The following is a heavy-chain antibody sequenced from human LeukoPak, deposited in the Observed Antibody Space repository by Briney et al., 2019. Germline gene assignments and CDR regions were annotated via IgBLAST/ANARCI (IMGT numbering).Heavy chain of an antibody. CDR2: INYSGST. CDR3: ARHTARYCSSASCYLDWFDP. J-gene: IGHJ5*02. Sequence: SETLSLTCTVSGGSISSSTYYWGWLRHPPGKGLEGSGSINYSGSTYYNPSLKSRVSISVDTSKNQFSLELSAVTAADTAVSYCARHTARYCSSASCYLDWFDPWGQGTLVTVSS. CDR1: GGSISSSTYY. D-gene: IGHD2-2*01. V-gene: IGHV4-39*01.